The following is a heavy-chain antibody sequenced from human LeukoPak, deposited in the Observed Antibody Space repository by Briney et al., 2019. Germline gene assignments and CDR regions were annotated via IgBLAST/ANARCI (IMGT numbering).Heavy chain of an antibody. J-gene: IGHJ4*02. Sequence: GRSLRLSCAASGITFSSYGMHWVRQAPGKGLEWVAVISYDGSNKYYADSVKGRFTISRDNSKNTLYLQMNSLRAEDTAVYYCAKDPYSHITRPGVVARDYWGQGTLVTVSS. V-gene: IGHV3-30*18. CDR3: AKDPYSHITRPGVVARDY. D-gene: IGHD3-3*01. CDR1: GITFSSYG. CDR2: ISYDGSNK.